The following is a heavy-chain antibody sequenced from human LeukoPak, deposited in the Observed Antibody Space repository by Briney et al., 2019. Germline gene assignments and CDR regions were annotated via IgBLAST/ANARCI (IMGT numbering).Heavy chain of an antibody. Sequence: GGSLRLSCAASGFTFSSYSMNWVRQAPGKGLEWVSYISSSSSTIYYADSVKGRFTISRDNSKNTLYLQMNSLRAEDTAVYYCAKGRVRGGRLGAFDIWGQGTMVTVSS. CDR3: AKGRVRGGRLGAFDI. CDR2: ISSSSSTI. D-gene: IGHD3-10*01. CDR1: GFTFSSYS. V-gene: IGHV3-48*01. J-gene: IGHJ3*02.